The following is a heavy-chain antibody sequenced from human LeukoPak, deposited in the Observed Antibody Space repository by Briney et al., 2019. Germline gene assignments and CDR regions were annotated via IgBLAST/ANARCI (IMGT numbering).Heavy chain of an antibody. CDR3: ARARGTRYCSGGSCYALGGAFDY. V-gene: IGHV4-61*02. J-gene: IGHJ4*02. D-gene: IGHD2-15*01. CDR2: IYATGST. CDR1: GDSISNANHY. Sequence: SQTLSLTCTVCGDSISNANHYWRWLRQPAGRGLEWVGRIYATGSTNYNPSLKSQVTISADTSKNQFSLKLSSVTAADTAVYYCARARGTRYCSGGSCYALGGAFDYWGQGTLVTVSS.